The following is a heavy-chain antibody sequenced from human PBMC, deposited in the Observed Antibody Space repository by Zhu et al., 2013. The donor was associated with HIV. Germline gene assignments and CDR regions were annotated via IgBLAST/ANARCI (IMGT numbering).Heavy chain of an antibody. D-gene: IGHD2-2*01. V-gene: IGHV1-69*01. J-gene: IGHJ5*02. CDR2: IIPIFGTA. CDR1: GGTFSSYA. CDR3: ARNLVPAPSRSGYNWFDP. Sequence: QVQLVQSGAEVKKPGSSVKVSCKASGGTFSSYAISWVRQAPGQGLEWMGGIIPIFGTANYAQKFQGRVTITADESTSTAYMELSSLRSEDTAVYYCARNLVPAPSRSGYNWFDPWGQGTLVTVSS.